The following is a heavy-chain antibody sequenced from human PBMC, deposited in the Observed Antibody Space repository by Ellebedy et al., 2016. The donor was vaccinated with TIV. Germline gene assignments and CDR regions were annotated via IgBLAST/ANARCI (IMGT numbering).Heavy chain of an antibody. CDR2: IKQDGSEK. CDR1: GFTLSSYW. D-gene: IGHD2-15*01. Sequence: GESLKISXAASGFTLSSYWMSWLRQAPGKGLEWVANIKQDGSEKYYVGSVKGRFTISRDNAKNSLHLQMNSLRAEDTAVYYCAKVVKGSLDPWGQGTLVTVSS. CDR3: AKVVKGSLDP. J-gene: IGHJ5*02. V-gene: IGHV3-7*03.